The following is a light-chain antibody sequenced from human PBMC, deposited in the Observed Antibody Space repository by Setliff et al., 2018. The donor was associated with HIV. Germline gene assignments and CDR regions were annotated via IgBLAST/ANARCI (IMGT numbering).Light chain of an antibody. J-gene: IGLJ1*01. CDR1: SSDVGSYNR. CDR2: EVN. Sequence: SALTQPPSVSGSPGQSVTISCTGTSSDVGSYNRVSWYQQPPGTAPKLMIYEVNNRPSGVPDRFSGSKSGNTASLTISGLQAEDEADYYCSSYTSISTYVFGTGTKVT. CDR3: SSYTSISTYV. V-gene: IGLV2-18*02.